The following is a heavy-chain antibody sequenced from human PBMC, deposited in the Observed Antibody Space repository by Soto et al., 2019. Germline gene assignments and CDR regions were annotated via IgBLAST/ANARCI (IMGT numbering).Heavy chain of an antibody. V-gene: IGHV4-4*07. CDR3: ATAAFARNTRAFDP. D-gene: IGHD6-6*01. CDR2: VYSTGTI. Sequence: SETLSLTCTVSGDFISYYSWAWIRQSAGKGLEWIGRVYSTGTIFYNPSLKSRATMSVDTSKNQFSLKLTSVNAADTAVYYCATAAFARNTRAFDPWGQGTLVTVSS. CDR1: GDFISYYS. J-gene: IGHJ5*02.